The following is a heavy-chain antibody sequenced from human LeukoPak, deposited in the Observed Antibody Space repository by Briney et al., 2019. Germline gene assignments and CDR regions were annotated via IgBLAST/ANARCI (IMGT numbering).Heavy chain of an antibody. CDR2: IYTSGST. J-gene: IGHJ6*03. Sequence: NPSETLSLTCSVSGGSISSYYWSWIRQPGGKGLEWIGRIYTSGSTNYNPSLKSRVTMSVDTSKNQFSLKLSSVTAADTAVYYCASVAYYYYYMDVWGKGTTVTVSS. CDR1: GGSISSYY. CDR3: ASVAYYYYYMDV. D-gene: IGHD2-15*01. V-gene: IGHV4-4*07.